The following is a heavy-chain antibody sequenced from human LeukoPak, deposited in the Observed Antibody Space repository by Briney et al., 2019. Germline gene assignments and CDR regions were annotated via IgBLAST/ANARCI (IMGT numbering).Heavy chain of an antibody. CDR1: GFPFSMYG. J-gene: IGHJ4*02. V-gene: IGHV3-33*01. Sequence: GGSLRLSCAASGFPFSMYGMHWVCQAPGKGLEWMAVIWYDGSNRNYADSVKGRFTISRDNSKDMLYLQLNSLSAEDTAVYYCARGLKFRFSGYYLDYWGQGIPVTVSS. CDR2: IWYDGSNR. CDR3: ARGLKFRFSGYYLDY. D-gene: IGHD3-10*01.